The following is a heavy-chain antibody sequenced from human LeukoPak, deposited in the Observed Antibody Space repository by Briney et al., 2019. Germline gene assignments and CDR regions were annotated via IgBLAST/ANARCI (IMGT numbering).Heavy chain of an antibody. CDR1: GGSISSYY. D-gene: IGHD6-19*01. Sequence: SETLSLTCTVSGGSISSYYWSWIRQPPGKGLEWIGYIYYSGSTNYNPSLKSRVTISVDRSKNQFSLKLSSVTAADTAVYYCARAEAVAASALSGFDYWGQGTLVTVSS. V-gene: IGHV4-59*12. CDR3: ARAEAVAASALSGFDY. CDR2: IYYSGST. J-gene: IGHJ4*02.